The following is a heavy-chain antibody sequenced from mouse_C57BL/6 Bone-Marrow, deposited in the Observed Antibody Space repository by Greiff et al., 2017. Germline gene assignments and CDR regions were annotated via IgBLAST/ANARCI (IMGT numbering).Heavy chain of an antibody. Sequence: QVHVKQPGAELVKPGASVKLSCKASGYTFTSYWMQWVEQRPGQGLEWIGEIDPSDSYTNYNQKFKGKATLTVDTSSSTAYMQLSSLTSEDSAVYYCAGYDYDGETSYWGQGTTLTVSS. D-gene: IGHD2-4*01. V-gene: IGHV1-50*01. CDR1: GYTFTSYW. CDR2: IDPSDSYT. J-gene: IGHJ2*01. CDR3: AGYDYDGETSY.